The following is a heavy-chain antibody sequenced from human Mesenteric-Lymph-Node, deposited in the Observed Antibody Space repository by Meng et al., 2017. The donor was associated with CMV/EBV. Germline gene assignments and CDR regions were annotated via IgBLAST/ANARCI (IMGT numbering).Heavy chain of an antibody. CDR2: IYYSGST. CDR3: ATSVYLGGSYEDAFEI. D-gene: IGHD3-16*01. V-gene: IGHV4-61*01. CDR1: GGSVSSGSYY. J-gene: IGHJ3*02. Sequence: SETLSLTCTVSGGSVSSGSYYWSWIRQPPGKGLEWIGYIYYSGSTNYNPSLKSRVTISVDTSKNQFSLKLSSVTAADTAVYYCATSVYLGGSYEDAFEIWGQGTTVTVSS.